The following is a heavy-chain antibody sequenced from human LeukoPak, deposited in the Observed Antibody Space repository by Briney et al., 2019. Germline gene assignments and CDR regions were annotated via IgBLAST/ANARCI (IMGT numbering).Heavy chain of an antibody. J-gene: IGHJ4*02. CDR2: ITSSSSYI. D-gene: IGHD3-22*01. CDR3: ARHVVAVGFDY. Sequence: GGSLRLSCAASGFTFSSYSMNWVRQAPGKGLEWVSSITSSSSYIYYADSVKGRSTISRDNAKNSLYLQMNSLRVEDTAVYYCARHVVAVGFDYWGQGTLVTVSS. V-gene: IGHV3-21*01. CDR1: GFTFSSYS.